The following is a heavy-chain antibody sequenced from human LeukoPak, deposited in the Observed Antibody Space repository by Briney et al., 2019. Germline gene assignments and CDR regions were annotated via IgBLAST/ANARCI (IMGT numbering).Heavy chain of an antibody. CDR3: ARGYCSSTICFQYFHN. CDR1: SDSISSSY. V-gene: IGHV4-59*01. Sequence: PSETLSLTFSVSSDSISSSYWSWIRQPPGKGLEWIGYIYYSGSTNYNPSLKSRVAISVDTSKNQFSLKLNSVTAADTAVYYCARGYCSSTICFQYFHNWGQGTLVTVSS. CDR2: IYYSGST. J-gene: IGHJ1*01. D-gene: IGHD2-2*01.